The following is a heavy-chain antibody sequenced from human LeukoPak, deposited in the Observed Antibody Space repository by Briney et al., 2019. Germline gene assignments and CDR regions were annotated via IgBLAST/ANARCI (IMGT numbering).Heavy chain of an antibody. Sequence: ASVKVSCKVTGHTLTDLSMHWVRQAPGKGLEWMGSFDPTDGETIYAQNFRGRFTMTEDTSTDTAYMELSSLRSEDTAVYYCATESPTGENSGHTECWGQGTLVTVSS. V-gene: IGHV1-24*01. D-gene: IGHD5-12*01. CDR2: FDPTDGET. CDR1: GHTLTDLS. J-gene: IGHJ4*02. CDR3: ATESPTGENSGHTEC.